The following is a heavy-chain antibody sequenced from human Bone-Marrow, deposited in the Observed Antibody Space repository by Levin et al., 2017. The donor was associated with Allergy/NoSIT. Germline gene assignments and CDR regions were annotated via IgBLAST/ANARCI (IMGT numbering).Heavy chain of an antibody. J-gene: IGHJ4*02. CDR3: ARNSFTTVTADY. Sequence: PGESLKISCAASGFTFTTYSMNWVRQAPGKGLEWVASITSSGNKMYYGDSVKGRFTISRDSAKNSLYLQMSSLRAEDTAVYYCARNSFTTVTADYWGQGTLVTVSS. V-gene: IGHV3-21*01. D-gene: IGHD2-21*02. CDR2: ITSSGNKM. CDR1: GFTFTTYS.